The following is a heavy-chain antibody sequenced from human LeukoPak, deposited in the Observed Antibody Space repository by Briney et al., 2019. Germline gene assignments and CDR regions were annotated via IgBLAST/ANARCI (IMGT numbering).Heavy chain of an antibody. Sequence: SVKVSCKASGGTFSSYAISWVRQAPGQGLEWMGGIIPIFGTANYAQKFQGRVTITADESTSTAYMELSSLRSEDTAVYYCAKYDFWSGYPSAYKWFDPWGQGTLVTVSS. CDR2: IIPIFGTA. V-gene: IGHV1-69*13. CDR3: AKYDFWSGYPSAYKWFDP. J-gene: IGHJ5*02. D-gene: IGHD3-3*01. CDR1: GGTFSSYA.